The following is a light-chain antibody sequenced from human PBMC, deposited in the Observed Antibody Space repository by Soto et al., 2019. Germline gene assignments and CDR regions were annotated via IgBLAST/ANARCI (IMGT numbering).Light chain of an antibody. CDR3: QSYDSSLNAVV. CDR2: GNS. CDR1: SSNIGAGYD. V-gene: IGLV1-40*01. J-gene: IGLJ2*01. Sequence: QSVLTQPPSVSGAPGQRVTISCTGRSSNIGAGYDVHWYQQLPGTAPKLLIYGNSNRPSGVPDRFSGSKSGTSASLAITGLQAEDETDYYCQSYDSSLNAVVFGGGTKLTVL.